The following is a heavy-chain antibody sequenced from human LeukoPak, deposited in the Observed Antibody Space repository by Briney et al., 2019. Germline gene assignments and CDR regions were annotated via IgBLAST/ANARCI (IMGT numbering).Heavy chain of an antibody. CDR1: GYSFTTYW. J-gene: IGHJ4*02. Sequence: TGESWKISCKGSGYSFTTYWIAWVRQLPGKGLEWMGIIYPGESDTRYSPSFQGQVTISADKSISTAYLQWSSLKASDTAMYYCARHMFRRVFIDYWGQGTLVRVSS. CDR3: ARHMFRRVFIDY. D-gene: IGHD3-10*01. V-gene: IGHV5-51*01. CDR2: IYPGESDT.